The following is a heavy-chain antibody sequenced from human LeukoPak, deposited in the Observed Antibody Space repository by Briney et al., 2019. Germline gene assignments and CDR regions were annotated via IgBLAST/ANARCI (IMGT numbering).Heavy chain of an antibody. CDR3: APALRRGACSGGTCYSVHF. Sequence: ESGPTLVKPTQTLRLTCTFYGFYLSTSGVGVGWIRQPPGKALEWLALIFWDDDEFYSPSLKGRLTITKDTSRNQVVLTMTNMDPQYLQIYCGAPALRRGACSGGTCYSVHFWGQGTLVTVSS. D-gene: IGHD2-15*01. CDR2: IFWDDDE. CDR1: GFYLSTSGVG. J-gene: IGHJ4*02. V-gene: IGHV2-5*02.